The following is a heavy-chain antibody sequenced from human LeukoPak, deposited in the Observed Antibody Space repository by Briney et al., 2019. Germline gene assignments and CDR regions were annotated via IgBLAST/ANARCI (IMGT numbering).Heavy chain of an antibody. CDR2: IYYSGST. V-gene: IGHV4-39*01. CDR1: GGSISSGDYY. J-gene: IGHJ4*02. D-gene: IGHD1-26*01. Sequence: SETLSLTCTVSGGSISSGDYYWSWIRQPPGKGLEWIGSIYYSGSTYYNPSLKSRVTISVDTSKNQFSLKLSSVTAADTAVYYCARHSGSYYTGYYFDYWGQGTLVTVSS. CDR3: ARHSGSYYTGYYFDY.